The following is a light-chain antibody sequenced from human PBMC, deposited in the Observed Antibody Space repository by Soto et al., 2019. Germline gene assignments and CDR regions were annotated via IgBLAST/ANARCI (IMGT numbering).Light chain of an antibody. CDR3: QQSRA. V-gene: IGKV3-20*01. J-gene: IGKJ3*01. CDR1: QSVSSSY. CDR2: GAS. Sequence: ELVLTQSPGTLSLSQGERATLSCRASQSVSSSYVAWYQQKPGQAPRLLIYGASSRATGIPDRFSVSGSGTDLTLSISRLEPEDLAVYYCQQSRAFGRGTKVDIK.